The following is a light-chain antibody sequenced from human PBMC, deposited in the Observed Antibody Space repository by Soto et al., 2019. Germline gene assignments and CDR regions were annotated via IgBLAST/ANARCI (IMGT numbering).Light chain of an antibody. Sequence: EIVLTQSPATLSLSPGERATLSCRASQYVSSFLAWYQQKAGQAPRLLIYDASHRATGIPARFSGSGSGTDFTLTIHSLEPEDFARYCCQQRYNWPPTFGQGTKVDIK. CDR2: DAS. CDR3: QQRYNWPPT. V-gene: IGKV3-11*01. CDR1: QYVSSF. J-gene: IGKJ1*01.